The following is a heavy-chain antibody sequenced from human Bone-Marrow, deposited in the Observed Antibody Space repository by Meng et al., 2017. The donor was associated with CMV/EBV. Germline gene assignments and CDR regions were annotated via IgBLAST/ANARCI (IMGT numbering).Heavy chain of an antibody. CDR3: ARVEVHSGGRYGGFDY. D-gene: IGHD6-13*01. Sequence: GESLKISCAASGFTFNNYAVSWVRQAPGKGLEWVANIKQDGSEKHYVDSVKGRFTISRDNAKNSLYLQMNSLRVEDTAVYYCARVEVHSGGRYGGFDYWGQGTLVTVSS. J-gene: IGHJ4*02. V-gene: IGHV3-7*01. CDR2: IKQDGSEK. CDR1: GFTFNNYA.